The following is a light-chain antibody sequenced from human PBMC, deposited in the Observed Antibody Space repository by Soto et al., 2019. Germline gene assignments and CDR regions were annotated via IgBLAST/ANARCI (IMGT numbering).Light chain of an antibody. V-gene: IGKV3D-20*01. CDR3: QQSDTSPLT. Sequence: ETVLPQSPAILSLSPGERATISCGAIQSISSNYLAWYQQKPGLAPRLLMYAASSRATGIPDRFSGSGSGTDFTLTITRLEPEDFAVYYCQQSDTSPLTFGGGTKV. J-gene: IGKJ4*01. CDR1: QSISSNY. CDR2: AAS.